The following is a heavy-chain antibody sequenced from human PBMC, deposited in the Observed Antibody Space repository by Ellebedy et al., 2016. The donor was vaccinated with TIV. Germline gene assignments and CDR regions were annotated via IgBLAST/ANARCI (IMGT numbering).Heavy chain of an antibody. D-gene: IGHD2-21*01. V-gene: IGHV3-48*02. CDR1: GFSFSNYT. Sequence: GESLKISCAASGFSFSNYTMNWVRQAPGKGLEWVSCISSGSSTIYYADSVKGRFTISRDNAKNSLYLQMNSLRDEDTAVYYGARPYDGGSYVPWDWGQGTLVTVSS. CDR3: ARPYDGGSYVPWD. CDR2: ISSGSSTI. J-gene: IGHJ4*02.